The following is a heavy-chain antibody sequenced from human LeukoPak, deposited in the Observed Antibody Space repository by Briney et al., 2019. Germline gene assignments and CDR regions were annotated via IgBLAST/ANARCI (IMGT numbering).Heavy chain of an antibody. CDR1: GFTFSSYG. CDR2: IRYDGSNK. J-gene: IGHJ6*02. V-gene: IGHV3-30*02. Sequence: PGGSLRLSCAASGFTFSSYGMHWVRQAPGKGLEWVAFIRYDGSNKYYADSVKGRFTISRDNSKNTLYLQMNSLRAEDTAVYYCAKVPAHYYDPFYYGMDVWGQGTTVTVSS. D-gene: IGHD3-22*01. CDR3: AKVPAHYYDPFYYGMDV.